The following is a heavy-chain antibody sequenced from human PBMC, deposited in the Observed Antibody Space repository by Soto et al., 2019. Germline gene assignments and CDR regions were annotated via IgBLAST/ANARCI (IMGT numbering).Heavy chain of an antibody. J-gene: IGHJ4*02. D-gene: IGHD5-12*01. Sequence: QVQLVQSGAAVKRPWSSVKVSCEASGGTFSSLGFTWVRQAPGQGLEWMGGLIPISGRTTFAPKFLGRVTITADEATRASSMELTALTSDDTAIYYCASGGTQGMWLEFADYWGQGPLVTVSA. CDR2: LIPISGRT. CDR3: ASGGTQGMWLEFADY. V-gene: IGHV1-69*01. CDR1: GGTFSSLG.